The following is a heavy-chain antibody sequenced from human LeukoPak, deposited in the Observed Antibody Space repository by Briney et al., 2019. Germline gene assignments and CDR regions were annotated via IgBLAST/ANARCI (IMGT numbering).Heavy chain of an antibody. CDR2: ISGYNGNT. Sequence: ASVKVSCKASGYTFSNYGISWVRQAPGQGLEWMGWISGYNGNTNQAQKLQGRVTMTTDTSTSTAYMELRSLRSDDTAVYYCAKSGPDYYDSSGYYYVPYFDYWGQGTLVTVSS. J-gene: IGHJ4*02. V-gene: IGHV1-18*01. CDR1: GYTFSNYG. D-gene: IGHD3-22*01. CDR3: AKSGPDYYDSSGYYYVPYFDY.